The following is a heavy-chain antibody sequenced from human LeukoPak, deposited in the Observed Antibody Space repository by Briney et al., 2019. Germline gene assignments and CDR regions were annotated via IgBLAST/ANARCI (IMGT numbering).Heavy chain of an antibody. V-gene: IGHV3-30*18. Sequence: PGGSLRLSCAASGFTFSSYGMHWVRQPPGKGLEWVAVISYDGSNKYYADSVKGRFTISRDNSKNTLYLQMNSLRAEDTAVYYCAKQRRTGYFDYWGQGTLVTVSS. D-gene: IGHD1-14*01. CDR3: AKQRRTGYFDY. J-gene: IGHJ4*02. CDR1: GFTFSSYG. CDR2: ISYDGSNK.